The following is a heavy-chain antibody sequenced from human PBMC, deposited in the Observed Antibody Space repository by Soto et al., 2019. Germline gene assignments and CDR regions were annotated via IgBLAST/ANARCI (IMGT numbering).Heavy chain of an antibody. V-gene: IGHV4-34*01. CDR3: ARDNYSTGYYYYYYYMDV. J-gene: IGHJ6*03. CDR2: INHSGST. CDR1: GGSFSGYY. D-gene: IGHD4-4*01. Sequence: PSETLSLTCAVYGGSFSGYYWSWIRQPPGKGLEWIGEINHSGSTNYNPSLKSRVTISVDTSKNQFSLKLSSVTAADTAVYYCARDNYSTGYYYYYYYMDVWGKGTTVTVSS.